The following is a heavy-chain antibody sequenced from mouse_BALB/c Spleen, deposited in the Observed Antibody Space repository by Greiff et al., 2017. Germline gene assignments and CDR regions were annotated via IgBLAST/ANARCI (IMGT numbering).Heavy chain of an antibody. Sequence: VQLQQSGPELVKPGASVKMSCKASGYTFTSYVMHWVKQKPGQGLEWIGYINPYYDGTKYNEKFKGKATLTSDKSSSTAYMERSSLTSEDSAVYYGSRWVCNYVSYAMDYWGQGTSGTVSS. CDR1: GYTFTSYV. CDR2: INPYYDGT. J-gene: IGHJ4*01. CDR3: SRWVCNYVSYAMDY. V-gene: IGHV1-14*01. D-gene: IGHD2-1*01.